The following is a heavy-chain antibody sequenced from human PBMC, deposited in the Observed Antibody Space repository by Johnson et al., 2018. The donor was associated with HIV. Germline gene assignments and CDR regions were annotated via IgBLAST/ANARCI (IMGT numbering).Heavy chain of an antibody. J-gene: IGHJ3*02. CDR2: TSHDGSNK. V-gene: IGHV3-30-3*02. Sequence: QVQLVESGGGVVQPGRSLRLSCAASGFIFSSYAMHWVRQAPGKGLEWVSVTSHDGSNKYYADSVKGRFTISRDNSKNTLYLQMTSLRAEDTAVYYCAKIGDTAMVTGAFDIWGQGTMVTVSS. CDR3: AKIGDTAMVTGAFDI. D-gene: IGHD5-18*01. CDR1: GFIFSSYA.